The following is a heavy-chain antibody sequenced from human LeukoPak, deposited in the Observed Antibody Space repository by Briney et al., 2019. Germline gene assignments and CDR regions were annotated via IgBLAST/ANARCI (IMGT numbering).Heavy chain of an antibody. CDR3: ARDRAMVRGVIIRAQYYFDY. J-gene: IGHJ4*02. V-gene: IGHV1-2*02. CDR2: INPNSGGT. CDR1: AYTFTAYY. D-gene: IGHD3-10*01. Sequence: ASVKVSCKAYAYTFTAYYVHWVRQAPGQGLEWMGWINPNSGGTNYAQKFQGRVTMTRDTSISTAYMELSSLRSDDTAVYYCARDRAMVRGVIIRAQYYFDYWGQGTLVTVSS.